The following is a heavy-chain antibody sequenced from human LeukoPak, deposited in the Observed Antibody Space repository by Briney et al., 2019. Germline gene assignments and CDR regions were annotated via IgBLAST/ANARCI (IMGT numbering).Heavy chain of an antibody. V-gene: IGHV3-53*01. J-gene: IGHJ5*02. Sequence: PGGSLRLSCAASGFTVSSNYMSWVRQAPGKGLEWVSVIYSGGSTYYADSVKGRFTISRDNSKNTLYLQMNSLRAEDTAVYYCAKRGSGWYEGQFDPWGQGTLVTVSS. CDR1: GFTVSSNY. D-gene: IGHD6-19*01. CDR2: IYSGGST. CDR3: AKRGSGWYEGQFDP.